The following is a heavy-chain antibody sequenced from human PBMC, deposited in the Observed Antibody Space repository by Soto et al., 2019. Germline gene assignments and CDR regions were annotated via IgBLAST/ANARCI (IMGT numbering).Heavy chain of an antibody. CDR2: ITATGATT. CDR3: AKCMQAYWNYDAHHI. J-gene: IGHJ3*02. CDR1: GFTFTTYS. V-gene: IGHV3-23*01. D-gene: IGHD1-7*01. Sequence: GGSLRLSCAASGFTFTTYSMTWVRQAPGKGPEWVAHITATGATTYYADSVKGRFTTSRDTSKNTLYLQMNSLRAEDTALYYCAKCMQAYWNYDAHHIWGQGTMVTVSS.